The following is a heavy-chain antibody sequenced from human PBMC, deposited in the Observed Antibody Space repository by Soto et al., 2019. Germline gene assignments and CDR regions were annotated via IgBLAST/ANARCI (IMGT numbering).Heavy chain of an antibody. CDR3: AKGNGYNMRGIDY. V-gene: IGHV3-30*18. CDR2: ISYDGSNK. Sequence: GGSLRLSCAASGFTFSSYGMHWVRQAPGKGLEWVAVISYDGSNKYYADSVKGRFTISRDNSKNTLYLQMNSLRAEDTAVYYCAKGNGYNMRGIDYWGQGTLVTVYS. D-gene: IGHD5-12*01. CDR1: GFTFSSYG. J-gene: IGHJ4*02.